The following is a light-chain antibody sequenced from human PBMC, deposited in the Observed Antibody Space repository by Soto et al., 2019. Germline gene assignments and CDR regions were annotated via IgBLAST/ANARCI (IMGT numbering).Light chain of an antibody. J-gene: IGKJ5*01. CDR3: QQYNKWPQT. Sequence: EIVMTQSPATLSVSPGERATLSCRASQSVANDLAWYHHKPGQAPRLLTHGASTRATGIPARFSGVGSGTEFTLTISSLQSEDFAVYYCQQYNKWPQTFGQGTRLEIK. CDR1: QSVAND. CDR2: GAS. V-gene: IGKV3-15*01.